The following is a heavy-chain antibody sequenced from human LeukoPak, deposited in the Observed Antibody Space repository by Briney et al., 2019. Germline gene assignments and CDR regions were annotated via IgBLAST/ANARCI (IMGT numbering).Heavy chain of an antibody. Sequence: GGSLRLSCAASGFAFSYAWMSWVRQTPGKGLEWVGRLKSKTDGGTTDYAAPVKGRFIISRDDSKNTLYLQMNNLKTEDTAVYYCTTDRYYDAAYTTWGQGTLVAVSS. CDR1: GFAFSYAW. CDR3: TTDRYYDAAYTT. J-gene: IGHJ4*02. V-gene: IGHV3-15*01. CDR2: LKSKTDGGTT. D-gene: IGHD3-22*01.